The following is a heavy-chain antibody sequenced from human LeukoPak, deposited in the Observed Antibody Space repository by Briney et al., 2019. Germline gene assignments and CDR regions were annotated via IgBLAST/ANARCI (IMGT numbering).Heavy chain of an antibody. CDR1: GYTFTSYY. CDR2: INPSGGST. J-gene: IGHJ5*02. CDR3: ARVSGSGSYYNP. D-gene: IGHD3-10*01. V-gene: IGHV1-46*01. Sequence: ASVKVSCKASGYTFTSYYMHWVRQAPGQGLEWMGIINPSGGSTSYAQKFQGRVTMTRDTSTSTVYMELSRRRSEDTAVYYCARVSGSGSYYNPWGEGTLVSVSS.